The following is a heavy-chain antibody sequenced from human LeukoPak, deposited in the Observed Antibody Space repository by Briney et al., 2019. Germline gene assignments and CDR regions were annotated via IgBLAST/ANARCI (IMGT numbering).Heavy chain of an antibody. CDR1: GFTFSNYA. CDR2: ISYDGSIK. CDR3: ARDWARRRRDVDY. Sequence: PGGSLRLSCAASGFTFSNYAMHWVRQAPGRGLEWVAVISYDGSIKYYADSVKGRFTISRDDSKNTLYLQMNSLRVEDTAVYYCARDWARRRRDVDYWGQGNLVTVSS. V-gene: IGHV3-30*04. J-gene: IGHJ4*02. D-gene: IGHD3-16*01.